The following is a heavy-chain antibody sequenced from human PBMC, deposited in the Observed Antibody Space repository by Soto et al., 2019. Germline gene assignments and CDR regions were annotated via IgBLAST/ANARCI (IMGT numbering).Heavy chain of an antibody. J-gene: IGHJ4*02. CDR1: GFTFSDYY. CDR3: ARESEDLTSNFDY. V-gene: IGHV3-11*06. CDR2: SSNSGTFS. Sequence: PGGSLRLSCEGSGFTFSDYYISWIRQAPGKGLEWISYSSNSGTFSRYADSMKGRFTVSRDNAKNSVYLEMNSLSAEDTALYYCARESEDLTSNFDYWGQGTLVTVSS.